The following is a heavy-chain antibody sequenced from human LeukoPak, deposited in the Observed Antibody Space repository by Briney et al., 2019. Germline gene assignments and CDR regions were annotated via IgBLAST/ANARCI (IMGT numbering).Heavy chain of an antibody. CDR3: ARDLGAAADYYYYYGMDV. D-gene: IGHD6-13*01. V-gene: IGHV1-69*04. Sequence: SVKASCKASGGTFSSYTISWVRQAPGQGLEWMGRIIPILGIANYAQKFQGRVTITADKSTSTAYMELSSLRSEDTAVYYCARDLGAAADYYYYYGMDVWGQGTTVTVSS. CDR2: IIPILGIA. J-gene: IGHJ6*02. CDR1: GGTFSSYT.